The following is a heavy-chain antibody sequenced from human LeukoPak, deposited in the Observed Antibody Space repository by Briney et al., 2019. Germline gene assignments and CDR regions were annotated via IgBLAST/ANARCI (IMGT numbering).Heavy chain of an antibody. CDR2: INPNSGGT. D-gene: IGHD3-9*01. V-gene: IGHV1-2*02. Sequence: ASVKVSCKASGYTFTGYYMHWVRQAPGQGLEWMGWINPNSGGTNYAQKFQGRVTMTRDTSISTAYMELSRLRSDDTAVYYCARGYYDILTAYPYDYWGQGTLVTVSS. J-gene: IGHJ4*02. CDR1: GYTFTGYY. CDR3: ARGYYDILTAYPYDY.